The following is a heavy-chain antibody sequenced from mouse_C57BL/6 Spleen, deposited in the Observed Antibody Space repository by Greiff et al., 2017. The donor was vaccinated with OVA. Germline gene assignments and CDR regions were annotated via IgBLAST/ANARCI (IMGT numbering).Heavy chain of an antibody. CDR3: ARSGGNYDWYFDV. J-gene: IGHJ1*03. CDR1: GYTFTSYW. V-gene: IGHV1-52*01. D-gene: IGHD2-1*01. Sequence: VKLQQPGAELVRPGSSVKLSCKASGYTFTSYWMHWVKQRPIQGLEWIGNIDPSDSETHYNQKFKDKATLTVDKSSSTAYMQLSSLTSEDSAVYYCARSGGNYDWYFDVWGTGTTVTVSS. CDR2: IDPSDSET.